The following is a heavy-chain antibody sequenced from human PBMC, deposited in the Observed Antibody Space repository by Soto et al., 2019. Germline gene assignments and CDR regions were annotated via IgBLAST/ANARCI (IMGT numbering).Heavy chain of an antibody. Sequence: SLRLSCAASGFTFSNYGMHLVRQAPGKGLEWVAIIWYDGSNKYYSDSVKGRFTISRDNSKNTLYLQLNSLRAEDTAVYYCARDPSYCSGGSCLAFDYWGQGTLVTVSS. CDR3: ARDPSYCSGGSCLAFDY. J-gene: IGHJ4*02. V-gene: IGHV3-33*01. CDR1: GFTFSNYG. CDR2: IWYDGSNK. D-gene: IGHD2-15*01.